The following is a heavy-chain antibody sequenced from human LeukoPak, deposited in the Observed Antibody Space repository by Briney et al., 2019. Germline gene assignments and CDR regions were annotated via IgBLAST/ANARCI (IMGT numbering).Heavy chain of an antibody. J-gene: IGHJ4*02. CDR3: ARQFVDVHPHFDY. CDR1: GSTFTSCW. CDR2: IYPDDSDT. V-gene: IGHV5-51*01. Sequence: PGESLHISCQPSGSTFTSCWIAWVRQLPGKGLEWMGIIYPDDSDTTYTPSFKAQVTFSVAMSISNAYLQWRSLKSSDTPFYSCARQFVDVHPHFDYWGEGTLVTVSS.